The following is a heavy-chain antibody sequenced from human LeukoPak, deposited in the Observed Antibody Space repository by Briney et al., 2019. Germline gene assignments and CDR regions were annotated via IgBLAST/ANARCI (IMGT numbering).Heavy chain of an antibody. CDR3: ARRRGPHYYDSSGYGGGLDC. D-gene: IGHD3-22*01. CDR2: INWNGGST. CDR1: GFTFDDYG. V-gene: IGHV3-20*04. Sequence: GSLRLSCAASGFTFDDYGMSWVCQAPGKGLEWVSGINWNGGSTGYADSVKGRFTISRDNAKNSLYLQMNSLRAEDTALYYCARRRGPHYYDSSGYGGGLDCWGQGTLVTVSS. J-gene: IGHJ4*02.